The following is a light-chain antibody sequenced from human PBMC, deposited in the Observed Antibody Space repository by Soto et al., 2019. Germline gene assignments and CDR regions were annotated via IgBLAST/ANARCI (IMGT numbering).Light chain of an antibody. J-gene: IGLJ1*01. V-gene: IGLV2-14*01. Sequence: QSVLTQPASVSGSPGQSITISCTGTSSDVGGYNYVSWYQQHPGKAPKLIIYAVSNRPSGVSNRFSGSKSGNTASLTISGLPAEDEADYYCNSYTSKSTGVFGTGTKVTVL. CDR1: SSDVGGYNY. CDR3: NSYTSKSTGV. CDR2: AVS.